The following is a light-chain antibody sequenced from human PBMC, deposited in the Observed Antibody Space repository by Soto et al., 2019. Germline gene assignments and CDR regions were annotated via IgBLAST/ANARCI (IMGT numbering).Light chain of an antibody. CDR3: HTYNSYSLHT. Sequence: DIQMTQSPSTLSASVGDRITITCRASQSVSRRLAWFQQKPGKAPKLPIYDASSLESGVPSRFSGRGSGTEFTLTISSLQPDDCATYYCHTYNSYSLHTFXQGTKVDIK. CDR1: QSVSRR. V-gene: IGKV1-5*01. J-gene: IGKJ2*01. CDR2: DAS.